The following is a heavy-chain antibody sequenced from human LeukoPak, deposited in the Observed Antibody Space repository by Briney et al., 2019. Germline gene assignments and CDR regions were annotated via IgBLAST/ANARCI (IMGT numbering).Heavy chain of an antibody. CDR2: IKSDGSTT. CDR3: ARDPLSSSSFDL. V-gene: IGHV3-74*01. D-gene: IGHD6-13*01. J-gene: IGHJ4*02. CDR1: GFTLSSYW. Sequence: GGSLRLSCAASGFTLSSYWMHWVRQAPGKGLVWVSRIKSDGSTTNYADSVKGRFTISRDNAKNTLYLQMNSLRAEDTAVYYCARDPLSSSSFDLWGQGTLVTVSS.